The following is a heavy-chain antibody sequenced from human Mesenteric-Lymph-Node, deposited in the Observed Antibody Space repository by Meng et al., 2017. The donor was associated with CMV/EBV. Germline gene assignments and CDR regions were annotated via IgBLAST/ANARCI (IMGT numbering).Heavy chain of an antibody. D-gene: IGHD3-10*01. CDR2: FYSSGIT. V-gene: IGHV4-39*07. J-gene: IGHJ4*02. CDR3: ARGEWFGESLTYY. Sequence: VSGGASSSSSFYWRWSRQPPGKVLEWIGSFYSSGITYYNPSLMSRVTISVDTSRNQFSLRLTSVTAADTAVYYCARGEWFGESLTYYWGKGTLVTVSS. CDR1: GGASSSSSFY.